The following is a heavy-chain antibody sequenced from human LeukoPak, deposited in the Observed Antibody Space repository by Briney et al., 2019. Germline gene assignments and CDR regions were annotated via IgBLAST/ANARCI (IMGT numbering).Heavy chain of an antibody. Sequence: SETLFLTCTVSGGSISSSSYYWGWIRQPPGKGLEWIGNLYYSGSTYYNPSLKSRVTISVDTSKNQFSLKLSSVTAADTAVYYCARGTMYYFDYWGQGTLVTVSS. CDR3: ARGTMYYFDY. D-gene: IGHD1-1*01. J-gene: IGHJ4*02. V-gene: IGHV4-39*01. CDR2: LYYSGST. CDR1: GGSISSSSYY.